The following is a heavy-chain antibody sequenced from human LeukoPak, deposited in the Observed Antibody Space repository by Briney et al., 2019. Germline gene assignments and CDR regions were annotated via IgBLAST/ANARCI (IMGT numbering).Heavy chain of an antibody. D-gene: IGHD3-10*01. Sequence: GGSLRLSCAASGFTFSSYGMHWVRQAPGKGLEWVAFIRYDGSNKYYADSVKGRFTISRDNSKNTLYLQMNSLRADDTAVYYCAKDGLWIGEKKANMDVWGKGTTVTVSS. V-gene: IGHV3-30*02. CDR3: AKDGLWIGEKKANMDV. CDR2: IRYDGSNK. CDR1: GFTFSSYG. J-gene: IGHJ6*03.